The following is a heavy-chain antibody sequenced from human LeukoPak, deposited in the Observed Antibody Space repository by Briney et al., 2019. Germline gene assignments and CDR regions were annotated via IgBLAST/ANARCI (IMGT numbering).Heavy chain of an antibody. CDR1: GFPFSSYE. CDR2: IRYDGSNK. D-gene: IGHD3-16*01. CDR3: ARVRGSYCLDY. J-gene: IGHJ4*02. V-gene: IGHV3-30*02. Sequence: GGSLSLSFAASGFPFSSYEMNWVRQAPGKGLGWVAFIRYDGSNKYYADSVKGRFTISRDNSKNTLYLQMNSLRAEDTAVYYCARVRGSYCLDYWGQGTLVTASS.